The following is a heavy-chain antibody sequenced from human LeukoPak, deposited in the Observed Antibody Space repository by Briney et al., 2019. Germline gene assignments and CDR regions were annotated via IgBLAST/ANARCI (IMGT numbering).Heavy chain of an antibody. V-gene: IGHV3-23*01. D-gene: IGHD6-6*01. CDR1: GFTFSIYG. CDR3: AKGSSGASGYYYYMDV. J-gene: IGHJ6*03. CDR2: ISGSGGST. Sequence: PGGSLRLSCAASGFTFSIYGIHWVRQAPGKGLEWVSAISGSGGSTYYADSVKGRFTISRDNSKNTLYLQMNSLRAEDTAVYYCAKGSSGASGYYYYMDVWGKGTTVTVSS.